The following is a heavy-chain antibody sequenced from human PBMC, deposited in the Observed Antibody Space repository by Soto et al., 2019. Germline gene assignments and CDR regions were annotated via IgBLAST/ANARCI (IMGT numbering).Heavy chain of an antibody. D-gene: IGHD2-2*01. CDR1: GYTLTSYG. J-gene: IGHJ4*02. CDR2: ISAYNGNT. CDR3: ARGRDIVVVPANRFDY. Sequence: ASVKVSCKASGYTLTSYGISWVRQAPGQGLEWMGWISAYNGNTNYAQKLQGRVTMTTDTSTSTAYMELRSLRSDDTAVYYCARGRDIVVVPANRFDYWGQGTLVTVSS. V-gene: IGHV1-18*01.